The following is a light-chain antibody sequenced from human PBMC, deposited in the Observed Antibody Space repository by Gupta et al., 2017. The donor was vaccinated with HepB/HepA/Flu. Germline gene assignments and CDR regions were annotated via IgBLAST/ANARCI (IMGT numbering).Light chain of an antibody. CDR1: SSDVGGYDY. CDR3: SSYTSSSRVI. CDR2: DVS. V-gene: IGLV2-14*03. Sequence: SALPQPASVSGSPGQSITMSCTGTSSDVGGYDYVSWYQQYPGKAPKLMIYDVSNLPSGVSSRFSGSKSGNTATLTISGLQAEDEADYYCSSYTSSSRVIFGGGTKLTVL. J-gene: IGLJ2*01.